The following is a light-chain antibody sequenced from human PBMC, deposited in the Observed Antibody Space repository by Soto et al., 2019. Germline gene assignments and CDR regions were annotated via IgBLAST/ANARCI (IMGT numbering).Light chain of an antibody. J-gene: IGLJ1*01. CDR1: SNDIATYNF. CDR3: NSYTTSTSFG. V-gene: IGLV2-14*01. CDR2: DVT. Sequence: QSVLTQPASVSGSPGQSITISCTGTSNDIATYNFVSWYQQHPGKAPKLLIYDVTNRPSGVSDRFSGSKSGSTASLTISGLQAEDEADYYCNSYTTSTSFGFGTGTKVTVL.